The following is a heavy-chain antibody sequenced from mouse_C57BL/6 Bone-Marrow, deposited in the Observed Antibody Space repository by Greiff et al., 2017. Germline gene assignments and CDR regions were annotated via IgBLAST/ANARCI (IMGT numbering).Heavy chain of an antibody. V-gene: IGHV1-69*01. D-gene: IGHD2-3*01. Sequence: QVQLQQPGAELVMPGASVKLSCKASGYTFTSYWMHWVKQRPGQGLEWIGEIDPSDSYTNYNQKFKGKSTLTVDKSSSTAYMQLSSLTSEDSAVYYCARLTVRGGFAYWGQGTLVTVSA. CDR1: GYTFTSYW. J-gene: IGHJ3*01. CDR2: IDPSDSYT. CDR3: ARLTVRGGFAY.